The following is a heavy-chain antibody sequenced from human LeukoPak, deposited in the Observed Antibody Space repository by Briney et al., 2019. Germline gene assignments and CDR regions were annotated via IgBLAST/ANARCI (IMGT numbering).Heavy chain of an antibody. J-gene: IGHJ4*02. CDR1: GYTFTSYE. Sequence: ASVKVSCKASGYTFTSYEINWVRQATGQGLEWMGWMNPNSGNTGYAQKFQGRVTITRNTSISTAYMELSSLRSEDTAVYYCARKHPGIAVADYFDYWGQGTLVTISS. CDR3: ARKHPGIAVADYFDY. D-gene: IGHD6-19*01. CDR2: MNPNSGNT. V-gene: IGHV1-8*03.